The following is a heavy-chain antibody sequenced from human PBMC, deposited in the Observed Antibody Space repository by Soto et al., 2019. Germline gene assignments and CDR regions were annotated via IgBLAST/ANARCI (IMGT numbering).Heavy chain of an antibody. CDR2: IFYSGGT. CDR3: ESIKLVQKVLDH. D-gene: IGHD1-1*01. J-gene: IGHJ4*02. Sequence: SETLSLTCTVSGDSISTYYWSWIRQPPGKGLQWIGYIFYSGGTAYNPSLKSRVTISLDMSKKQISLKLSSVTTADTANYFCESIKLVQKVLDHWGQGTLVTASS. V-gene: IGHV4-59*01. CDR1: GDSISTYY.